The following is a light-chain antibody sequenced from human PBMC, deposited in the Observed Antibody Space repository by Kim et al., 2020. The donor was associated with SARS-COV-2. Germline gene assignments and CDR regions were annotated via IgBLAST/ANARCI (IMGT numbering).Light chain of an antibody. CDR1: RRGRDY. CDR2: GKN. Sequence: AWGQTGRITRQGDRRGRDYASWYQKNPEEAPLLVIYGKNNRPTGSPDRVSGASSGKPASLTITGAQGEEEADYYCNSRDSSGSHWVFGGGTKLTVL. V-gene: IGLV3-19*01. CDR3: NSRDSSGSHWV. J-gene: IGLJ3*02.